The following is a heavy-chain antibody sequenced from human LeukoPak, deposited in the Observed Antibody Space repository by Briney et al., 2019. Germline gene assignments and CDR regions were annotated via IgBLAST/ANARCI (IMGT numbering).Heavy chain of an antibody. CDR3: ARVLGASTVTTALDY. CDR2: ISAYNGNT. D-gene: IGHD4-17*01. CDR1: SYTFTSYG. Sequence: ASVKVSCKASSYTFTSYGISWVRQAPGQGLEWMGWISAYNGNTNYAQKLQGRVTMTTDTSTSTAYMELRSLRSDDTAVYYCARVLGASTVTTALDYWGQGTLVTVSS. V-gene: IGHV1-18*01. J-gene: IGHJ4*02.